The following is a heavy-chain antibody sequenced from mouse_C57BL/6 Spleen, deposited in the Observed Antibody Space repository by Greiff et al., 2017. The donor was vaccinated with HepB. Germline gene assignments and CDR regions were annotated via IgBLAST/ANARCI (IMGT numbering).Heavy chain of an antibody. Sequence: QVQLQQPGAELVRPGSSVKLSCKASGYTFTSYWMHWVKQRPIQGLEWIGNIDPSDSETHYNQTFKDKATLTVDKSSSTAYMQLSSLTSEDSAVYYCASGYDGYSSYAMDYWGQGTSVTVSS. CDR2: IDPSDSET. CDR3: ASGYDGYSSYAMDY. CDR1: GYTFTSYW. J-gene: IGHJ4*01. V-gene: IGHV1-52*01. D-gene: IGHD2-3*01.